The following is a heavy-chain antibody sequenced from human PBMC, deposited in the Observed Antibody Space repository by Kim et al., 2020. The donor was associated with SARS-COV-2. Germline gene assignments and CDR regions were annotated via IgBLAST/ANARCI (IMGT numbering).Heavy chain of an antibody. CDR3: ARDTSTLDY. V-gene: IGHV1-18*01. CDR2: GNT. Sequence: GNTNYAPKLQGRVTMTTDTSTSTAYMELRSLRSDDTAVYYCARDTSTLDYWGQGTLVTVSS. J-gene: IGHJ4*02.